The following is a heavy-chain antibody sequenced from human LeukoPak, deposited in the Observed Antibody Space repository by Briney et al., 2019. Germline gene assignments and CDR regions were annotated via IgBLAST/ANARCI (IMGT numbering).Heavy chain of an antibody. J-gene: IGHJ5*02. CDR2: FSYSGST. CDR1: GGSISSYY. CDR3: AREGTAGTNLNWFDP. D-gene: IGHD1-1*01. V-gene: IGHV4-59*01. Sequence: SETLSLTCTVSGGSISSYYWSWIRQPPGKGLEWIGYFSYSGSTNFKPSLKSRVTISVDTSKNQFSLKLSSVTAADTAVYYCAREGTAGTNLNWFDPWGQGTLVTVSS.